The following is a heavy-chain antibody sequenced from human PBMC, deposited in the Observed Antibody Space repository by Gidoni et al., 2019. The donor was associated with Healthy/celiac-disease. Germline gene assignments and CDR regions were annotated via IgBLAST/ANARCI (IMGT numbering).Heavy chain of an antibody. J-gene: IGHJ4*02. CDR2: IDPSDSYT. Sequence: ELHLVQSGAEGKKPGQSRRTPCKGSGYSLTSYWISWVRQMPGKGLEWMGRIDPSDSYTNYSPSFQGPVTISADKSISTAYLQWSSLKASDTAMYYCARFLTGWLIDYWGQGTLVTVSS. CDR1: GYSLTSYW. V-gene: IGHV5-10-1*03. CDR3: ARFLTGWLIDY. D-gene: IGHD6-19*01.